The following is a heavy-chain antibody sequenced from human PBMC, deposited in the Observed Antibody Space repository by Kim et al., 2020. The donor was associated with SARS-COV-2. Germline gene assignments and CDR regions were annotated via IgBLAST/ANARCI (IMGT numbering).Heavy chain of an antibody. Sequence: GQFTISRDNSKNTLYLQMNSLRAEDTAVYYCAKDPEYSSGWYFGSNWFDPWGQGTLVTVSS. J-gene: IGHJ5*02. CDR3: AKDPEYSSGWYFGSNWFDP. D-gene: IGHD6-19*01. V-gene: IGHV3-23*01.